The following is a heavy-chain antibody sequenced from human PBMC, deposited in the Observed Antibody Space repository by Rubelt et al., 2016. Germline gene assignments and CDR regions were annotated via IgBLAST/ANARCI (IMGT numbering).Heavy chain of an antibody. CDR1: GFTFSSYA. V-gene: IGHV3-23*03. D-gene: IGHD5-12*01. J-gene: IGHJ4*02. Sequence: EVQLVESGGGLVQPGGSLRLSCAASGFTFSSYAMSWVRQAPGTGLEWVSVIHSGGKTSYGDPVKGRFTISRDNSKNTLYLQMNSLRAEDTAVYYCAKDQGYSGYDYPFYWGQGTLVTVSS. CDR2: IHSGGKT. CDR3: AKDQGYSGYDYPFY.